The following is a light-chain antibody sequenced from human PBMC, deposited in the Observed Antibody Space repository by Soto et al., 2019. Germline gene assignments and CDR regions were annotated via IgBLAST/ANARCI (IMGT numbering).Light chain of an antibody. V-gene: IGLV2-14*01. CDR2: EVT. J-gene: IGLJ3*02. CDR1: SSDIGYYNY. Sequence: QSALTQPASVSGSPGQSITISCTGTSSDIGYYNYVSWYQQYPGKAPKLMISEVTNRPSGVSNRFSGYKSGNTASLTISGLQAEDEADYYCSSFTRNNTMLFGGGTKVTVL. CDR3: SSFTRNNTML.